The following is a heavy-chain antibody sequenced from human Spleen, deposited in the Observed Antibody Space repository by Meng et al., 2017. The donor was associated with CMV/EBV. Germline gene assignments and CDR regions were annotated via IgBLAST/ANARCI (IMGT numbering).Heavy chain of an antibody. D-gene: IGHD4-11*01. CDR3: ARVDYSNYFGMDV. J-gene: IGHJ6*02. Sequence: ASVKVPCKASGYTFIGYYMHWVRQAPGQGLEWMGWINPNRGDTNSAQKFQGRVTMTRDTSISTAYMELRRLRSDDTAVYFCARVDYSNYFGMDVWGQGTTVTVSS. CDR2: INPNRGDT. CDR1: GYTFIGYY. V-gene: IGHV1-2*02.